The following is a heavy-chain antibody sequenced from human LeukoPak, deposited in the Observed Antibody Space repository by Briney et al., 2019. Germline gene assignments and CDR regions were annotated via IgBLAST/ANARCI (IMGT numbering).Heavy chain of an antibody. V-gene: IGHV1-58*01. D-gene: IGHD4-11*01. CDR1: GFTFTKSA. J-gene: IGHJ6*02. Sequence: SVKVSCKASGFTFTKSALQWVRQARGQRLEWIGWIVAGSGNTDYAQKFQERVTITRDMFTSTAYMELSSLRSEDTAVYYCAAGLRGPTVTGKYYYYGMDVWGQGTTVTVSS. CDR2: IVAGSGNT. CDR3: AAGLRGPTVTGKYYYYGMDV.